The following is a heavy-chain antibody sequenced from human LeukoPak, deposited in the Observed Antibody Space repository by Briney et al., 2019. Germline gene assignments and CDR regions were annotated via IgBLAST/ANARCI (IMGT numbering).Heavy chain of an antibody. CDR2: IYHSGST. V-gene: IGHV4-38-2*01. Sequence: KPSETLSLTCAVSGYSISSGYYWGWIRQPPGKGLEWIGSIYHSGSTYYNPSLKSRVTISVDTSKNQFSLKLSSVTAADPAVCYCTRQYGSSPSCLHVFANWGHRTLVTVSS. D-gene: IGHD2-2*01. CDR1: GYSISSGYY. CDR3: TRQYGSSPSCLHVFAN. J-gene: IGHJ4*01.